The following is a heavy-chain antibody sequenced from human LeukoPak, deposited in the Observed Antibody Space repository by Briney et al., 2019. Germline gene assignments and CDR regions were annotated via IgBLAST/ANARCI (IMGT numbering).Heavy chain of an antibody. CDR1: VFSLSTTGVG. CDR3: AHRRSGADYGDLDY. D-gene: IGHD4-17*01. V-gene: IGHV2-5*02. J-gene: IGHJ4*02. Sequence: SGPTLLKPPQTLTLTCTFSVFSLSTTGVGVAWIRQPPGKALEWLALIYWADDKRYSPSLKSRLTITKDTSKNQVVLTMTNMDPVDTATYYCAHRRSGADYGDLDYWGQGTLFTVSS. CDR2: IYWADDK.